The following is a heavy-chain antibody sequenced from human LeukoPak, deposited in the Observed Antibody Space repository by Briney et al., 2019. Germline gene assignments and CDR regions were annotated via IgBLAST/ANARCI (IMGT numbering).Heavy chain of an antibody. J-gene: IGHJ3*02. CDR3: ARESYYYDSSGFRFDAFDI. CDR1: GFTFSSYG. D-gene: IGHD3-22*01. V-gene: IGHV3-30*03. Sequence: GGSLRLSCAASGFTFSSYGMHWVRQAPGKGLEWVAVISYDGSNKYYADSVKGRFTISRDNSKNTLYLQMNSLRAEDTAVYYCARESYYYDSSGFRFDAFDIWGQGTMVTVSS. CDR2: ISYDGSNK.